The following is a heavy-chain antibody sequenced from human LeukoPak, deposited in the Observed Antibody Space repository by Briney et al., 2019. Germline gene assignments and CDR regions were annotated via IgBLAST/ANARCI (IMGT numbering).Heavy chain of an antibody. CDR1: AFTFSGSA. V-gene: IGHV3-73*01. Sequence: GGSLRLSCAASAFTFSGSAMHWVRQASGEGLEWIGRIRSKADSYATAYAASVKGRFTISRDDSENTAYLQMNSLKTEDTALYYCTRPSHSYGTDAFDIWGQGTMVTVSS. D-gene: IGHD1-14*01. J-gene: IGHJ3*02. CDR3: TRPSHSYGTDAFDI. CDR2: IRSKADSYAT.